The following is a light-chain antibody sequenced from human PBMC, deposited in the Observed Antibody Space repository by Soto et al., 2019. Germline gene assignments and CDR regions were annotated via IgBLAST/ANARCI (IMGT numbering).Light chain of an antibody. V-gene: IGKV3-20*01. CDR1: QSVSSSY. CDR2: GAF. CDR3: HHYGSSLFT. J-gene: IGKJ3*01. Sequence: EIVLTQSPGTLSLSPGERATLSCRASQSVSSSYLAWYQQKPGQAPRLLIYGAFNRATGIPDRFSGSGSGTDFTLTISRLEPEDFAVYYCHHYGSSLFTFGPGTKVDI.